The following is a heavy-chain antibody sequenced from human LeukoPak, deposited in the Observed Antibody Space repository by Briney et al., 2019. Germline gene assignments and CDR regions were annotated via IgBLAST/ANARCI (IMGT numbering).Heavy chain of an antibody. V-gene: IGHV3-21*01. CDR2: IYDSSTYI. D-gene: IGHD3-16*01. CDR1: GFTFSTYT. Sequence: PGGSLRLSCAASGFTFSTYTMGWVRQAPGKGLEWVSSIYDSSTYIYYADSVKGRFTISRDNAKNSLYLQMNSLRAEDTAVYYCARDSRGRSNWFDPWGQGTLVTVSS. J-gene: IGHJ5*02. CDR3: ARDSRGRSNWFDP.